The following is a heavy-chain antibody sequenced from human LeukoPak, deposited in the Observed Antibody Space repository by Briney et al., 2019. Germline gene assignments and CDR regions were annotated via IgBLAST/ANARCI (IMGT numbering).Heavy chain of an antibody. CDR3: ALYSSTWY. CDR2: INPTGGST. Sequence: ASVKVSCKASVYTFTTYYIHWVRQAPGQGIEWMGIINPTGGSTTCAQKFQVRVTMTRDTSTSTVVMEVNRLSSEDTAVYYCALYSSTWYWGQGTLVTVSS. V-gene: IGHV1-46*01. D-gene: IGHD6-13*01. CDR1: VYTFTTYY. J-gene: IGHJ4*02.